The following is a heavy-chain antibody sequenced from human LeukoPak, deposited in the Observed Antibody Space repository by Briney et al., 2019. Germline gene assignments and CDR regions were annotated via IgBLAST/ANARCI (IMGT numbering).Heavy chain of an antibody. V-gene: IGHV1-69*01. CDR1: GCTFSSYA. CDR3: ARDWYGGNYSAQGMFDY. CDR2: IIPIFGTA. D-gene: IGHD4-23*01. J-gene: IGHJ4*02. Sequence: GSSVKVSCKASGCTFSSYAISWVRQAPGQGLEWMGGIIPIFGTANYAQKFQGRVTITADESTSTAYMELSSLRSEDTAVYYCARDWYGGNYSAQGMFDYWGQGTLVTVSS.